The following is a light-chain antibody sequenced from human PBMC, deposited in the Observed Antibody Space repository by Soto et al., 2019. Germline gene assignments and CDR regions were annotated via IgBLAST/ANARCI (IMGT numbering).Light chain of an antibody. V-gene: IGKV3-20*01. CDR2: GAS. Sequence: EIVLTQSPGTLSLSPGERATLSCRASQSVSSSYLAWYQQKPGQAPRLLIYGASSRATGIPDRFSGSRSGTDFTLTLSRLEPEDFAVYYCQQYGSSPTFGQGTKVEIK. CDR1: QSVSSSY. J-gene: IGKJ1*01. CDR3: QQYGSSPT.